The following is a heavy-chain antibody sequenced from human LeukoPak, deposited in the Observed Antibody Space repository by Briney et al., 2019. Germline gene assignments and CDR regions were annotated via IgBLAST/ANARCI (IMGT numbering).Heavy chain of an antibody. CDR2: IYYSGTT. CDR3: ARKGDGGLERDAFDI. CDR1: GDSISSGGYY. V-gene: IGHV4-31*03. J-gene: IGHJ3*02. D-gene: IGHD3-16*01. Sequence: SETLSLTCTVSGDSISSGGYYWGWIRQHPGKGLEWIGYIYYSGTTYYNPSLKSRLTISLDTSKNQFSLRLNSMTAADTAVYYCARKGDGGLERDAFDIWGQGTMVTVSS.